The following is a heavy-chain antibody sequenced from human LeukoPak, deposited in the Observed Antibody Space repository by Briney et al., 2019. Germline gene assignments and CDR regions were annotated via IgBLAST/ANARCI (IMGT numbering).Heavy chain of an antibody. CDR3: ARDSRVLWSGFYYFDY. V-gene: IGHV3-21*01. Sequence: PGGSLRLSCAASGFTFSSYSMNWVRQAPGKGLEWVSSISSSGSYIYYADSVKGRFTISRDNAKNSLYLQMNSLRAEDTAVYYCARDSRVLWSGFYYFDYWGQGTLVTVSS. CDR2: ISSSGSYI. D-gene: IGHD3-3*01. J-gene: IGHJ4*02. CDR1: GFTFSSYS.